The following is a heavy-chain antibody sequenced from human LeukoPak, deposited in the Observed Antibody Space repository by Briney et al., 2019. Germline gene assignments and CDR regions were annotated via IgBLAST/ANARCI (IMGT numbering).Heavy chain of an antibody. CDR2: IYTSGST. CDR3: ARARYVNSFYAFDI. CDR1: GGSISSYY. J-gene: IGHJ3*02. Sequence: PSETLSLTCTVSGGSISSYYWNWIRQPAGKGLEWIGRIYTSGSTSYNSSLKSRVTMSVDTSKNQFSLKLSSVTAADTAVYYCARARYVNSFYAFDIWGQGTLVTVSS. D-gene: IGHD3-9*01. V-gene: IGHV4-4*07.